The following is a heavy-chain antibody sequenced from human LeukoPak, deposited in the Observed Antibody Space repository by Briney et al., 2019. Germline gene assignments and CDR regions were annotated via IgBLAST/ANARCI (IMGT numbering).Heavy chain of an antibody. CDR2: ISYDGGNK. V-gene: IGHV3-30*04. D-gene: IGHD6-19*01. CDR3: AKAGRYSSGWYDY. J-gene: IGHJ4*02. Sequence: AGGSLRLSCAASGFTFSSYAMHWVRQAPGKGLEWVAVISYDGGNKYYADSVKGRFTISRDNSKNTLYLQMNSLRAEDTAVYYCAKAGRYSSGWYDYWGQGTLVTVSS. CDR1: GFTFSSYA.